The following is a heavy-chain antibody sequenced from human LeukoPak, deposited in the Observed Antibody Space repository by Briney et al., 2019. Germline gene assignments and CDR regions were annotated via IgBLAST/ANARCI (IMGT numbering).Heavy chain of an antibody. V-gene: IGHV4-30-4*08. Sequence: SETLSLTCIVSGVSISSGDFHWSWVRQPPGKGLEWIGYIYYTGRTYYNPSLKSRVTISVDTSRNQFSLKLNSVTATDTAVYYCARVKGSYQNWFDPWGQGTLVTVSS. CDR1: GVSISSGDFH. CDR3: ARVKGSYQNWFDP. CDR2: IYYTGRT. J-gene: IGHJ5*02. D-gene: IGHD1-26*01.